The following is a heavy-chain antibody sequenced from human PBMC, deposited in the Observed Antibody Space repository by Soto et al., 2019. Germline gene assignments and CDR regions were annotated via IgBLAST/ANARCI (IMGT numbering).Heavy chain of an antibody. CDR1: GYTFSRYG. CDR2: ISGYNGDT. Sequence: QGQLVQSGPEVKKPGASVKVSCKASGYTFSRYGISWVRQAPGQGLEWMGGISGYNGDTKYAQKVQGRVTMTIDTSTYTAYMELRSLPADDTAIYYCAKNGQPTYYFYGMDVWGQGTTVTVSS. V-gene: IGHV1-18*01. CDR3: AKNGQPTYYFYGMDV. D-gene: IGHD2-8*01. J-gene: IGHJ6*02.